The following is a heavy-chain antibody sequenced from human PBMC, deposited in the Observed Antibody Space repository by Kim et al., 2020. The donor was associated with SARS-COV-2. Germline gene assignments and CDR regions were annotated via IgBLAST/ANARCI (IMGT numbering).Heavy chain of an antibody. CDR3: ARGGSGSNYTYYGIDV. CDR2: ISSNGGIT. V-gene: IGHV3-64*02. J-gene: IGHJ6*02. Sequence: GGSLRLSCAASGFTFSSYAMHWVRQAPGKGLEYVSAISSNGGITYYADSVKGRFTISRDNSKNTLYLQMGSLRTEDMGVYYCARGGSGSNYTYYGIDVWGQGTTVTVSS. D-gene: IGHD4-4*01. CDR1: GFTFSSYA.